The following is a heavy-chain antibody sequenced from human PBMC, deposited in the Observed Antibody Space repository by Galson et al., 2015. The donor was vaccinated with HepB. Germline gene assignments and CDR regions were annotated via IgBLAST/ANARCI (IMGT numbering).Heavy chain of an antibody. J-gene: IGHJ4*02. D-gene: IGHD3-10*01. CDR1: GFIFGSSA. Sequence: SLRLSCAASGFIFGSSAMGWVRQAPGRGLEWVSSIGGTGGQIYYADSVKGRFTISRDNSNNMLYLQTNSLRVEDTAVYYCAKANSNWSYYWGNWGQGTQVTVSS. V-gene: IGHV3-23*01. CDR2: IGGTGGQI. CDR3: AKANSNWSYYWGN.